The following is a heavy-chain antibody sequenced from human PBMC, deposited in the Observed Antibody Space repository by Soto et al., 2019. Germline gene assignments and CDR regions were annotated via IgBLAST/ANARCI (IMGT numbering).Heavy chain of an antibody. CDR1: EYSFTSYW. Sequence: GESLKISCKGSEYSFTSYWIGWVRQMPGKGLEWMGIIYPGDSDTRYSPSFQGQVTISADKSISTAYLQWSSLKASDTAMYYCARRTTDGYNYNWFDPWGQGTLVTVSS. D-gene: IGHD5-12*01. V-gene: IGHV5-51*01. J-gene: IGHJ5*02. CDR3: ARRTTDGYNYNWFDP. CDR2: IYPGDSDT.